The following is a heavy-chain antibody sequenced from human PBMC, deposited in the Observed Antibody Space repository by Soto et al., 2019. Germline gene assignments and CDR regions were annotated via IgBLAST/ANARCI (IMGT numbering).Heavy chain of an antibody. D-gene: IGHD3-16*02. CDR1: GYTFTSYD. CDR2: MNPNSGNT. J-gene: IGHJ6*03. CDR3: ARGPYFNYDYVWGSYRSSGYMDV. Sequence: GASVKVSCKASGYTFTSYDINWVRQATGQGLEWMGWMNPNSGNTGYAQKFQGRVTMTRNTSISTAYMELSSLRSEDTAVYYCARGPYFNYDYVWGSYRSSGYMDVWGKGTTVTVSS. V-gene: IGHV1-8*01.